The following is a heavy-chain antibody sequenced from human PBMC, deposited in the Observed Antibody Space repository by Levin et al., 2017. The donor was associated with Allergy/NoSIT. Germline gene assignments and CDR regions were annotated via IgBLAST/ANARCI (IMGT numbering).Heavy chain of an antibody. Sequence: GGSLRLSCAASGFTFSSYAMSWVRQAPGKGLEWVSAISGSGGSTYYADSVKGRFTISRDNSKNTLYLQMNSLRAEDTAVYYCAKDQSGYSGYGGFDYWGQGTLVTVSS. D-gene: IGHD5-12*01. V-gene: IGHV3-23*01. CDR3: AKDQSGYSGYGGFDY. CDR1: GFTFSSYA. CDR2: ISGSGGST. J-gene: IGHJ4*02.